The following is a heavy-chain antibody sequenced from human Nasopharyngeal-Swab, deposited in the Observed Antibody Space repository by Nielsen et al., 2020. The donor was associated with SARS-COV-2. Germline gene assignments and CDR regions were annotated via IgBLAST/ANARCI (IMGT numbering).Heavy chain of an antibody. Sequence: ASVKVSCKASGYTFTSYGISWVRQAPGQGLEWMGWISAYNGNTNYAQKLQGRVTMTTDTSTSTAYMELRSLRSDDTAVYYCARVQGGWGGLYYYGMDVWGQGTTVTVSS. CDR2: ISAYNGNT. J-gene: IGHJ6*02. D-gene: IGHD6-19*01. CDR1: GYTFTSYG. CDR3: ARVQGGWGGLYYYGMDV. V-gene: IGHV1-18*01.